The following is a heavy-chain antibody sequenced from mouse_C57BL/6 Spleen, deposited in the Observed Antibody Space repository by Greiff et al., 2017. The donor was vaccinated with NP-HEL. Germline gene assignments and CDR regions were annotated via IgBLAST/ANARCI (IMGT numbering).Heavy chain of an antibody. V-gene: IGHV1-80*01. CDR3: ARTYDYEAMDY. J-gene: IGHJ4*01. CDR1: GYAFSSYW. Sequence: VQLVESGAELVKPGASVKISCKASGYAFSSYWMNWVKQRPGKGLEWIGQIYPGDGDPNYNGKLKGKATLTADKSSSTAYMQLSSLTADDSAVDFCARTYDYEAMDYWGQGTSVTVSS. CDR2: IYPGDGDP.